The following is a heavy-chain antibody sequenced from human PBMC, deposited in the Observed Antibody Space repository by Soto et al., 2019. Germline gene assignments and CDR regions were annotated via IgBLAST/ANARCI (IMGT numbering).Heavy chain of an antibody. CDR2: IYYSGST. D-gene: IGHD2-21*02. CDR1: GGSISSGGYY. V-gene: IGHV4-31*03. J-gene: IGHJ4*02. Sequence: TLSLTCTVSGGSISSGGYYWSWIRQHPGKGLEWIGYIYYSGSTYYNPSLKSRVTISVDTSKNQFSLKLSSVTAADTAVYYCASGLSTPTYCGGDCYSAPDYWGQGTLVTVSS. CDR3: ASGLSTPTYCGGDCYSAPDY.